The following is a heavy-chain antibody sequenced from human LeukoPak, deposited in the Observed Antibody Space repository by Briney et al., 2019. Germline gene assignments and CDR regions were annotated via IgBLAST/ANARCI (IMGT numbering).Heavy chain of an antibody. CDR2: IYYSGST. CDR1: GGSISSYY. Sequence: SETLSLTCTVSGGSISSYYWSWIRQPPGKGLEWIGYIYYSGSTNYNPSLKSRVTISVDTSKNQFSLKLSSVTAADTAVYYCARDRSFYDIGGMDYWGQGTLVTVSS. D-gene: IGHD3-22*01. V-gene: IGHV4-59*12. J-gene: IGHJ4*02. CDR3: ARDRSFYDIGGMDY.